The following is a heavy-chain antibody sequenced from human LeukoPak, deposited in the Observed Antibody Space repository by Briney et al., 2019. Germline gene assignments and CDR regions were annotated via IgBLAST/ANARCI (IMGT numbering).Heavy chain of an antibody. CDR1: GFTVSSNY. J-gene: IGHJ4*02. CDR3: ARVSGWDSYFDY. D-gene: IGHD1-14*01. CDR2: IYSGGST. V-gene: IGHV3-53*01. Sequence: PGGSLRLSCAASGFTVSSNYMSWVSQAPGKGLEWVSVIYSGGSTYYADSVKGRFTISRDNSKNTLYLQMNSLRAEDTAVYYCARVSGWDSYFDYWGQGTLVTVSS.